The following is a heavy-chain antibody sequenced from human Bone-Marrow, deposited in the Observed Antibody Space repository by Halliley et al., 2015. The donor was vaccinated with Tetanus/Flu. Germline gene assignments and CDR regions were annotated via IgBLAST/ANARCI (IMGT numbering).Heavy chain of an antibody. J-gene: IGHJ4*02. CDR3: ARTALTAN. Sequence: CAASGFTFSDHYMDWVRQAPGKGLERVGRSRNKANSYTTEYAASVKGRFTISRDDSKNSVHLQMNSLKTEDTAAFYCARTALTANWGQGTLVTVSS. D-gene: IGHD7-27*01. CDR1: GFTFSDHY. V-gene: IGHV3-72*01. CDR2: SRNKANSYTT.